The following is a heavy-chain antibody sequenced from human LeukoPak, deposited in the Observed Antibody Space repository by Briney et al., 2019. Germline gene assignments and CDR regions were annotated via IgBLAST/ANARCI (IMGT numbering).Heavy chain of an antibody. CDR1: GFTFDDNA. CDR3: ARADWGYREDY. CDR2: ISWNGDTT. D-gene: IGHD5-12*01. J-gene: IGHJ4*02. V-gene: IGHV3-20*04. Sequence: PGGSLRLSCVASGFTFDDNAMHWVRQGPGKGLEWVSGISWNGDTTGYAASVKGRFTVSRDNAKNSLYLQMNSLRAEDTAVYYCARADWGYREDYWGQGTLVTVSS.